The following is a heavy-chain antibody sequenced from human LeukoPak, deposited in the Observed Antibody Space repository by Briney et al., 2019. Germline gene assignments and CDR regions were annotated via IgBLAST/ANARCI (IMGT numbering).Heavy chain of an antibody. CDR3: ARKEGGQLVNTRRWFDP. D-gene: IGHD6-13*01. J-gene: IGHJ5*02. V-gene: IGHV4-34*01. CDR2: ISHSGST. CDR1: NGSFSGYY. Sequence: PSETLSLTCAVYNGSFSGYYWSWIRQTPGKGLEWIGEISHSGSTNYNPSLKSRVTISVATSKKQFSLKVRSVTAADTAVYYCARKEGGQLVNTRRWFDPWGQGTLVTVSS.